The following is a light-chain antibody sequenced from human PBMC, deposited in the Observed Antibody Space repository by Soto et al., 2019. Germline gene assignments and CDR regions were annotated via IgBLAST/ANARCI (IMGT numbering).Light chain of an antibody. Sequence: DIQMTQSPSSLSASVGDRVAITCGASQSISSYLNWYQQKPGKAPKLLIYAASTLQSGVPSRFSGSGSGTDFTLTISSLQPEDFATYYCQQLERYPSTFGGGTKV. CDR3: QQLERYPST. CDR1: QSISSY. V-gene: IGKV1-39*01. CDR2: AAS. J-gene: IGKJ4*01.